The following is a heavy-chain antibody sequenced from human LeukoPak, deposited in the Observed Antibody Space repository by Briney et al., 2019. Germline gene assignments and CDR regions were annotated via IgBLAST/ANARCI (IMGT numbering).Heavy chain of an antibody. J-gene: IGHJ4*02. CDR1: GYTSTSYT. V-gene: IGHV1-3*03. D-gene: IGHD1-26*01. Sequence: ASVTVSCTASGYTSTSYTIHWVRQAPGQSLEWMGWISVGRGDSKCSQEFQGRVTLTRDTSATTAYLEVNSLRPEDMAVYYCARGPGAYYYFDYWGQGTLVTVSS. CDR3: ARGPGAYYYFDY. CDR2: ISVGRGDS.